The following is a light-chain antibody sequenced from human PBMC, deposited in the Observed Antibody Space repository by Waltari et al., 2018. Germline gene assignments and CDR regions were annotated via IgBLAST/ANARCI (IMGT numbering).Light chain of an antibody. V-gene: IGLV3-25*03. CDR2: KDT. CDR1: ALPRLY. Sequence: SYDLPQPPSVSVSPGQTARITRSGNALPRLYSYWYQQKPGQAPLLLIYKDTQRASGIPERFSGSSSGTTVTLTISGVQAEDEADYYCQSADTDFANHVLFGGGTQLTVL. J-gene: IGLJ2*01. CDR3: QSADTDFANHVL.